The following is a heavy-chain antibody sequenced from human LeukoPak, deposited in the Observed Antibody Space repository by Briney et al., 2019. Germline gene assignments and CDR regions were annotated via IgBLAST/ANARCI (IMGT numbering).Heavy chain of an antibody. Sequence: PGGSLRLSCAASGFTVSSSYMSWVRQAPGKGLEWVSIISSAGTTYYADSVKGRFTISRDDSTNTLYLLMNSLRAEDTAVYYCARGYLIDYWGQGTLVTVSS. CDR1: GFTVSSSY. CDR2: ISSAGTT. D-gene: IGHD1-26*01. CDR3: ARGYLIDY. J-gene: IGHJ4*02. V-gene: IGHV3-66*01.